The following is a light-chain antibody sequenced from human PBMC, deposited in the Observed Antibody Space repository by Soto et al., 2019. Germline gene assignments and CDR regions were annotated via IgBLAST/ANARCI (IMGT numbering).Light chain of an antibody. CDR3: QQYTSLPLT. CDR2: GAS. V-gene: IGKV3-20*01. Sequence: EIVLTQSPGTLSLSPGERATLSCRASQSVSSSYLTWYQQKPGQAPRLLIYGASSRATGIPDRFSGSGSGTDFTLTISRLEPEDLAVYYRQQYTSLPLTFGSGTRV. J-gene: IGKJ3*01. CDR1: QSVSSSY.